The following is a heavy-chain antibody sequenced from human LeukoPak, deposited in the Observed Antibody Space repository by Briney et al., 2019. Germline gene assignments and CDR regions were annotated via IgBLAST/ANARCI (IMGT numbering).Heavy chain of an antibody. CDR2: IYNGVNT. D-gene: IGHD2-15*01. Sequence: PSETLSLTCTVSGASVSSASYWTWIRQPPGKGVEWIAHIYNGVNTNYNPSLKSRVTISVDTSKNQFSLRLNSVTAADTAVYYCARAGDCSGGRCIDYWGQGTLVTVSS. CDR3: ARAGDCSGGRCIDY. V-gene: IGHV4-61*01. CDR1: GASVSSASY. J-gene: IGHJ4*02.